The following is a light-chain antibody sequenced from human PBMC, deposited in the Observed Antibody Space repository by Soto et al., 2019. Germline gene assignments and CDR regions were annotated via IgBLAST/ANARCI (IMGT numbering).Light chain of an antibody. Sequence: QSALTQPASVSGSPGQSITISCTGTSSGVGGYNYVSWYQQHPGKAPNLMIYDVSNRPSGVSNRFSGSKSGNTASLTISGLQAEDEADYYCSSYTSSSTVVFGGGTKLTVL. CDR1: SSGVGGYNY. J-gene: IGLJ2*01. CDR2: DVS. V-gene: IGLV2-14*01. CDR3: SSYTSSSTVV.